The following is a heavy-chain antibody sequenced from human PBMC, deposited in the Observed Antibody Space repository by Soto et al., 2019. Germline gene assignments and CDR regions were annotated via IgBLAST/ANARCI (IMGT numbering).Heavy chain of an antibody. Sequence: ASVKGSCKASGYTLTSYGISWVRQAHGQGLEWMGWISANNGNTNYAQKLQGRVTMTTDTSTSTAYMELRSLRSDDTAVYYCARXRGSYAFDYWGQGTLVTVSS. V-gene: IGHV1-18*01. D-gene: IGHD1-26*01. CDR1: GYTLTSYG. J-gene: IGHJ4*02. CDR3: ARXRGSYAFDY. CDR2: ISANNGNT.